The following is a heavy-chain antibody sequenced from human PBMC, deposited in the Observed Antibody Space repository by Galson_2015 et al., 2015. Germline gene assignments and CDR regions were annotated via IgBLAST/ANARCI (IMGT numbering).Heavy chain of an antibody. CDR1: GFSVSSNY. Sequence: SLRLSCAASGFSVSSNYMSWVRQAPGKGLEWVSVIYSGGNTYYEDSAKGRFTIFRDNYKNKLYLHMNNLRAEDTAVYYCAREVSLDCWGQGTLVTVSS. V-gene: IGHV3-53*01. CDR3: AREVSLDC. J-gene: IGHJ4*02. CDR2: IYSGGNT.